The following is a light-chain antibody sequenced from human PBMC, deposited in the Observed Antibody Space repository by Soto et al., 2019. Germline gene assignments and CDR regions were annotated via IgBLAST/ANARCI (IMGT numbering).Light chain of an antibody. J-gene: IGLJ3*02. CDR3: AAWDDGLNGVL. CDR1: SSNIGSNT. CDR2: INN. Sequence: QSVLTQPPSASGTPGQRVTISCSGSSSNIGSNTVNWYHQLPGTAPKLLISINNQRPSGVPDRFSGSKSGTSASLAISGLQSEDEADYYCAAWDDGLNGVLFGGGTKVTVL. V-gene: IGLV1-44*01.